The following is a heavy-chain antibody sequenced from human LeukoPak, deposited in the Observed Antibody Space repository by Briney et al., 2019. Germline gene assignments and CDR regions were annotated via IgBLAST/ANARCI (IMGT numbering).Heavy chain of an antibody. Sequence: SGTLSLTRTVSGGSLSSSSYFWGWIRQPPGKGLEWIGSIFYSGSTYYNPSLNSRVTISIDTSKNQFSLRLSSVTAADTAVYYCARQMNTVTADYWGQGTLVTVSS. V-gene: IGHV4-39*01. CDR3: ARQMNTVTADY. J-gene: IGHJ4*02. CDR1: GGSLSSSSYF. D-gene: IGHD4-17*01. CDR2: IFYSGST.